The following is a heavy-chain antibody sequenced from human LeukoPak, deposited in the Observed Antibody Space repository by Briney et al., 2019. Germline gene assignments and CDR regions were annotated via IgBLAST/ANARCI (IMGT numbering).Heavy chain of an antibody. CDR2: ISGSGST. CDR1: GFTFSNFA. D-gene: IGHD6-19*01. Sequence: GGSLRLSCTASGFTFSNFAMNWVRQTPGKGLEWVSVISGSGSTYYADSVKGQFTISRDNSKNSLYLQMNSLRAEDTAVYYCAKGSAVADLYFDYWGQGTLVTVSS. J-gene: IGHJ4*02. CDR3: AKGSAVADLYFDY. V-gene: IGHV3-23*01.